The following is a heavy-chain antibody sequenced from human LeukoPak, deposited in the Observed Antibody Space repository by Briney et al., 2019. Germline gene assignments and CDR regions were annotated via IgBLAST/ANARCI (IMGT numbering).Heavy chain of an antibody. CDR1: GFTFSSYE. CDR3: ARDGFAARPHFDY. J-gene: IGHJ4*02. V-gene: IGHV3-48*03. D-gene: IGHD6-6*01. Sequence: GGSLRLSCAASGFTFSSYEMNWVRQAPGKGLEWVSYISGSGSTIHYADSVKGRFTIPRDNAKNSLYLQMNSLRAEDMAVYYCARDGFAARPHFDYWGQGTRVTVSS. CDR2: ISGSGSTI.